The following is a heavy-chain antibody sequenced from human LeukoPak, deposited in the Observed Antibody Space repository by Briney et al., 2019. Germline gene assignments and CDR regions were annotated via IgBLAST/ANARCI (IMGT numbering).Heavy chain of an antibody. V-gene: IGHV3-30-3*01. CDR3: AREQWDHDAFDI. D-gene: IGHD1-26*01. Sequence: PGGSLRLSCAASGLTFSSYAMHWVRQAPGKGLEWVAVISYDGSNKYYADSVKGRFTISRDNSKNTLYLQMNSLRAEDTAVYYCAREQWDHDAFDIWGQGTMVTVSS. J-gene: IGHJ3*02. CDR1: GLTFSSYA. CDR2: ISYDGSNK.